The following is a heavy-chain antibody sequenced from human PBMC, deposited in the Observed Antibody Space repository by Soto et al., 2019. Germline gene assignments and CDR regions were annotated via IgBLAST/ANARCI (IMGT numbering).Heavy chain of an antibody. D-gene: IGHD2-2*01. CDR2: IIPIFGTA. CDR1: GGTFSSYA. V-gene: IGHV1-69*13. CDR3: ARDSVVVPAAMLN. Sequence: ASVKVSCKASGGTFSSYAISWVRQAPGQGLEWMGGIIPIFGTANYAQKFQGRVTITADESTSTAYMELSSLRSEDTAVYYCARDSVVVPAAMLNWGQGTLVTVSS. J-gene: IGHJ4*02.